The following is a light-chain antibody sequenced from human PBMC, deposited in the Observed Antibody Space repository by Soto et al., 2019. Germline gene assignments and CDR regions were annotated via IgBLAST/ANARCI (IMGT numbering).Light chain of an antibody. CDR2: DAS. CDR1: QSISSW. Sequence: DIQMTQSPSTLSASVGDRVTITCRASQSISSWLAWYQQKPGKAPKVLIYDASSLQSGVPSRFSGSGSGTEFTLTISSLQPDDFPTYYCQQYNSYLWTFGQGTKVDIK. CDR3: QQYNSYLWT. J-gene: IGKJ1*01. V-gene: IGKV1-5*01.